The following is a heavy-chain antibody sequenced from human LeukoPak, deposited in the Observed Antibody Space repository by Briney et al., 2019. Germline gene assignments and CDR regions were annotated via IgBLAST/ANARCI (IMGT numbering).Heavy chain of an antibody. CDR2: INAGNGNT. CDR1: GYTFTSYA. J-gene: IGHJ4*02. D-gene: IGHD6-13*01. V-gene: IGHV1-3*01. CDR3: ARYNNNWCFDY. Sequence: ASVKVSCKVSGYTFTSYAMHWVRQAPGQRLEWMGWINAGNGNTKYSQKFQGRVTITRDTSASTVYLELSSLRSEDTAVYYCARYNNNWCFDYWGQGTPVTVSS.